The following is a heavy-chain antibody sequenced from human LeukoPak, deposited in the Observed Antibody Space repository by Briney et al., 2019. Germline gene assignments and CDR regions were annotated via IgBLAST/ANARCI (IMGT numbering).Heavy chain of an antibody. CDR1: GGTFSSYA. CDR3: ARDGYSYGIWAYYFDY. J-gene: IGHJ4*02. D-gene: IGHD5-18*01. CDR2: IIPIFGTA. Sequence: SVKVSCKASGGTFSSYAISWVRQAPGQGLEWMGGIIPIFGTANYAQKLQGRVTMTTDTSTSTAYMELRSLRSDDTAVYYCARDGYSYGIWAYYFDYWGQGTLVTVSS. V-gene: IGHV1-69*05.